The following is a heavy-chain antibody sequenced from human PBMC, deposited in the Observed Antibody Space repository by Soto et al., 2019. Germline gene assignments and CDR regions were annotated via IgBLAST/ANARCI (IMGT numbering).Heavy chain of an antibody. J-gene: IGHJ3*02. Sequence: GGSLRLCCSASGFNFSSYWVTWVRQAPGKGLEWVANIKQDGSEKYYVESVKGRFTISRDNAKNSLYLQMNSLRAEDTAVYYCARLRGDIWGQGTMVTVSS. CDR3: ARLRGDI. D-gene: IGHD3-16*01. V-gene: IGHV3-7*01. CDR1: GFNFSSYW. CDR2: IKQDGSEK.